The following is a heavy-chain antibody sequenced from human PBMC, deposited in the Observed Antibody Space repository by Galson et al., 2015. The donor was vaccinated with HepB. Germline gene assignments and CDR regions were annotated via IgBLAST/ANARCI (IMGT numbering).Heavy chain of an antibody. CDR2: ISSSSSYI. Sequence: SLRLSCAASGFTFSSYSMNWVRQAPGKGLEWVSSISSSSSYIYYADSVKGRFTISRDNAKNSLYLQMNSLRAEDTAVYYCARAGEYCSGGSCYSYYYYGMDVWGQGTTVTVSS. CDR1: GFTFSSYS. CDR3: ARAGEYCSGGSCYSYYYYGMDV. D-gene: IGHD2-15*01. V-gene: IGHV3-21*01. J-gene: IGHJ6*02.